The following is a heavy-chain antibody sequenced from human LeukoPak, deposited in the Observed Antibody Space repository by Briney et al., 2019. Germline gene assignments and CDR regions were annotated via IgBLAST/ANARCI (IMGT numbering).Heavy chain of an antibody. CDR1: VASISNYY. D-gene: IGHD1-26*01. Sequence: SETLSLTCTVSVASISNYYWSWIRQPPGKGLDWIAYMYYSGSTNYNPSLKSRVTIPLDTSKNQFSLKLSSVTAADTAVYYCARGGSIEGATPHDTFDIWGQGTMVTVSS. J-gene: IGHJ3*02. CDR3: ARGGSIEGATPHDTFDI. V-gene: IGHV4-59*01. CDR2: MYYSGST.